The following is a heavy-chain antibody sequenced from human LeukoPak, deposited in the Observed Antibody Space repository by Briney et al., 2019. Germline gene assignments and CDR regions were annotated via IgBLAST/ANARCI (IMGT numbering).Heavy chain of an antibody. CDR1: GVSISSSSYY. CDR2: IYYSGST. D-gene: IGHD1-14*01. Sequence: SGTLSLTCIVSGVSISSSSYYWGWIRQPPGKGLEWIGSIYYSGSTYYNPSLKSRVTISVDTSKNQFSLRLNSVTAADTAVYYCARTYKFLEDYWGQGTLVTVSS. CDR3: ARTYKFLEDY. V-gene: IGHV4-39*01. J-gene: IGHJ4*02.